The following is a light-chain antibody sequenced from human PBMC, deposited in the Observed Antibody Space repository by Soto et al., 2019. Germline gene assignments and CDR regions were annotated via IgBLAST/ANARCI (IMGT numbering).Light chain of an antibody. CDR2: DNN. J-gene: IGLJ2*01. V-gene: IGLV6-57*04. Sequence: NFMLTQPHSVSEAPGQTVIISCTRSVGGMAYNSLQWYQQRPGSAPTTVIYDNNPRPSGVHDRFSGSTDGSSNSASLTISGLQTEDEYDYYWQSYDSNTGIFGGGTKLTVL. CDR1: VGGMAYNS. CDR3: QSYDSNTGI.